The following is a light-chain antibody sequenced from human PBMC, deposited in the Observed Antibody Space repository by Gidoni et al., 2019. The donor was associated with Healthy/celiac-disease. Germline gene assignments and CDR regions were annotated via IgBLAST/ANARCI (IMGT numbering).Light chain of an antibody. J-gene: IGKJ1*01. CDR3: QQYNNWPET. CDR1: QSVSSN. CDR2: GAS. V-gene: IGKV3-15*01. Sequence: EIVMTQSPATLSVSPGERATLSCRASQSVSSNLAWYQQKPGQAPRLLIYGASTRATGIPASFSGSGSGTEFTLTISSLQSEDFAVYYCQQYNNWPETFXHXTKVEIK.